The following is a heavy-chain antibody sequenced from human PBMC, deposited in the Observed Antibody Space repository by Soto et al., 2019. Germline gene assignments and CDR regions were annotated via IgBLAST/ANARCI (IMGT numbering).Heavy chain of an antibody. J-gene: IGHJ6*02. D-gene: IGHD3-16*01. CDR2: IYYSGST. CDR1: GGSISSGGYY. V-gene: IGHV4-31*03. Sequence: QIQLQESGPGLVTPSETLSLTCTVSGGSISSGGYYWSWIRQHPGKGLECIGYIYYSGSTYYNPSLKSRVSISVDTSKNQFSLRLTSVTAADTAVYYCAREARIWVYGMDVWGQGTTVTVSS. CDR3: AREARIWVYGMDV.